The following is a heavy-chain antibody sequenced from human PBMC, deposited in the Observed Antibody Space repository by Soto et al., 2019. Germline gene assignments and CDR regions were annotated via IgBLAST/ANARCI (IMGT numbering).Heavy chain of an antibody. Sequence: ASVKVSCKVSGYTLTELSMHWVRQAPGKGLEWMGGFDPEDGETIYAQKFQGRVTMTEDTSTDTAYMELSSLRSEDTAVYYCATAVGATKTGAFDIWGQGTMVSV. J-gene: IGHJ3*02. V-gene: IGHV1-24*01. D-gene: IGHD1-26*01. CDR2: FDPEDGET. CDR1: GYTLTELS. CDR3: ATAVGATKTGAFDI.